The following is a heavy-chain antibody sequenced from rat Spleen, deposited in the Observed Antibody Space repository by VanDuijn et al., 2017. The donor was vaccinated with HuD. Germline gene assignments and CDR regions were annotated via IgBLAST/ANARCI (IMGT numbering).Heavy chain of an antibody. J-gene: IGHJ2*01. Sequence: EVQLVESGGGLVQPGRSLKLSCAASGFTFSDYNMAWVRQAPERGLEWVATISTSGSRTYYRDSVKGRFTISRDGTKNTLYLQMDSLRSEDTATYYCTRQRHVMGPTGDFDFWGQGVMVTVSS. D-gene: IGHD1-7*01. V-gene: IGHV5-7*01. CDR2: ISTSGSRT. CDR3: TRQRHVMGPTGDFDF. CDR1: GFTFSDYN.